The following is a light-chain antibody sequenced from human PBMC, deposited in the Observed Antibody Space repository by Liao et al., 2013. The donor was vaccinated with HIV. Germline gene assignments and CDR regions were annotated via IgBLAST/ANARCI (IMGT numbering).Light chain of an antibody. Sequence: SYELTQPSSVSVSPGQTATITCSGDLLGKKYARWFQQKPGQAPILVIYKDTKRPSGIPERFSGSSSGTTVTLTISGAQPVDEADYYCQAWDSSVVFGGGTKLTVL. CDR3: QAWDSSVV. CDR2: KDT. V-gene: IGLV3-27*01. CDR1: LLGKKY. J-gene: IGLJ2*01.